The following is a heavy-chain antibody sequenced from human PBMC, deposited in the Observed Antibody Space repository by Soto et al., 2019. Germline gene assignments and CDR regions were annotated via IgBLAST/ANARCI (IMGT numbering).Heavy chain of an antibody. Sequence: GGSLRLSCAASGFTFSNAWMNWVRQAPGKGLEWVGRIKSKTDGGTTDYAAPVKGRFTISRDDSKNTLYLQMNSLKTEDTAVYYCTTGPLAYSSGGSVYGWGQGTLVTVSS. V-gene: IGHV3-15*07. CDR3: TTGPLAYSSGGSVYG. J-gene: IGHJ4*02. CDR2: IKSKTDGGTT. D-gene: IGHD6-19*01. CDR1: GFTFSNAW.